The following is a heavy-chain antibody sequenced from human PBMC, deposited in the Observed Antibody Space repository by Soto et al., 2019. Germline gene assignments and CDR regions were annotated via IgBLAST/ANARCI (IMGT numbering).Heavy chain of an antibody. CDR3: ASSGRGGGWYFDL. Sequence: QVQLVQSGAEVKKPGSSVKVSCKASGGTFSSYAISWVRQAPGQGLEWMGGIIPIFGTANYAQKFQGRVTITADESTSTAEMGLRSLISEDTAVYYCASSGRGGGWYFDLWGRGTLVTVSS. J-gene: IGHJ2*01. CDR1: GGTFSSYA. CDR2: IIPIFGTA. V-gene: IGHV1-69*12. D-gene: IGHD3-10*01.